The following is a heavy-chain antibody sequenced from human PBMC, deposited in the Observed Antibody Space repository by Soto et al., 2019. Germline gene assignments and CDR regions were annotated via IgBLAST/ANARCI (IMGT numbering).Heavy chain of an antibody. CDR2: ISYDGSNK. CDR3: AKDQLHYGVHYYYMDV. J-gene: IGHJ6*03. Sequence: QVQLVESGGGVVQPGRSLRLSCAASGFTFSSYGMYWVRQAPGKGLEWVAVISYDGSNKYYADSVKGRFTISRDNSKNTLYLQMNSLRAEDTAVYYCAKDQLHYGVHYYYMDVWGKGTTVTVSS. D-gene: IGHD4-17*01. CDR1: GFTFSSYG. V-gene: IGHV3-30*18.